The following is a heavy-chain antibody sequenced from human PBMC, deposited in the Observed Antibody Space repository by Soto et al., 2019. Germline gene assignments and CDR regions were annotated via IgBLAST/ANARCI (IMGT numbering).Heavy chain of an antibody. Sequence: QVQLQESGPGLLKPSQTLSLTCTVSGGSILNGGHYWTWIRQHPGKSLEWIGRIFFSGNTHYNPALKSRLTFSLDPAKNQFSLKLTSVTAADTAIYYCARDNYGGMIDFWGPGTLVTVSS. J-gene: IGHJ4*02. CDR2: IFFSGNT. D-gene: IGHD4-17*01. CDR3: ARDNYGGMIDF. V-gene: IGHV4-31*03. CDR1: GGSILNGGHY.